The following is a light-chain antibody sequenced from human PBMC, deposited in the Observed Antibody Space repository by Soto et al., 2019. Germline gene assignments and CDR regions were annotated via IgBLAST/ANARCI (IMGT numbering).Light chain of an antibody. CDR1: QSLIMW. J-gene: IGKJ1*01. CDR3: QHWTDYSWT. CDR2: KTS. V-gene: IGKV1-5*03. Sequence: DIHMTQSPSTLSASVGDIVTITCRASQSLIMWLAWYQQKPGKAPNLLIYKTSSLESGVPSRFSGSGSGTEFTLTISSLQPDDFATYYCQHWTDYSWTFGQGTKVEVK.